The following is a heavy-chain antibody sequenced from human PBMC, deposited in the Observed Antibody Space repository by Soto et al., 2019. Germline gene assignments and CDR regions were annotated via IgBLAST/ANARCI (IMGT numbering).Heavy chain of an antibody. CDR3: ARVPRAGPFDI. J-gene: IGHJ3*02. Sequence: GPPVKVSCKASGGTFSSYAISWVRQAPGQGLEWMGGIIPIFGTANYAQKFQGRVTITADESTSTAYMELSSLRSEDTAVYYCARVPRAGPFDIWGQGTMVTVSS. V-gene: IGHV1-69*13. CDR2: IIPIFGTA. CDR1: GGTFSSYA.